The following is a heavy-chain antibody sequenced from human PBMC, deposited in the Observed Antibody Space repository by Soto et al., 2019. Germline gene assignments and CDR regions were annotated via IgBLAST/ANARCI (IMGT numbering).Heavy chain of an antibody. D-gene: IGHD1-1*01. Sequence: DVQLVASGGGLLQPGESLRLSCAAFGFTISGKKYVAWVRQAPGKGLEWVSALYDLDGTYYADSVKGRFTTSSDSSRTTVYLQTNSLRPDDTAVYSCATWHLQEHAYDIWGQGTMVTISS. CDR1: GFTISGKKY. CDR2: LYDLDGT. V-gene: IGHV3-53*01. J-gene: IGHJ3*02. CDR3: ATWHLQEHAYDI.